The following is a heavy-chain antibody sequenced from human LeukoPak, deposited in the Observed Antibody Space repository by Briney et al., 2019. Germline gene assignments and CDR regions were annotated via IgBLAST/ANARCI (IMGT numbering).Heavy chain of an antibody. Sequence: GGSLRLSCAASEFTFTNYWMSWVRQAPGKGLEWVANIKQDGSEKYYLDSVKGRFTISRDNAKNSLYLQMNSLGAEDTAVYYCAKGAGYYFMDVWGKGTTVTVSS. CDR2: IKQDGSEK. J-gene: IGHJ6*03. CDR1: EFTFTNYW. V-gene: IGHV3-7*01. CDR3: AKGAGYYFMDV.